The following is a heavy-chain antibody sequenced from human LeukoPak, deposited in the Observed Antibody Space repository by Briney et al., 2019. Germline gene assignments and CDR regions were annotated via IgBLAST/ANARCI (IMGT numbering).Heavy chain of an antibody. Sequence: PGGSLRLCCVASGLTFSGQWMNWVRQAPGQGLGWVANIKHDGSEKYYVDSVKGRFTISREDGKNSLSLQMNNVRAEDTAVYYCAYTNNLYHWGQGTLVVVSS. CDR1: GLTFSGQW. CDR3: AYTNNLYH. V-gene: IGHV3-7*01. J-gene: IGHJ5*02. CDR2: IKHDGSEK. D-gene: IGHD3-16*01.